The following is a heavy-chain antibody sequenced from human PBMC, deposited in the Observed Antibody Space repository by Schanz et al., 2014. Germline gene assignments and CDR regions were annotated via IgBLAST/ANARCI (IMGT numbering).Heavy chain of an antibody. CDR3: ARDQGTRDPPILRPAYGIDV. J-gene: IGHJ6*02. CDR1: GGSISSGGYY. Sequence: QVQLQESGPGLVKPSQTLSLTCTVSGGSISSGGYYWSWIRQHPGKGLEWIGYIYYRGSTYYNPSLKSRVTISVDTSKNQFSLKLSSVTAADTAVYYCARDQGTRDPPILRPAYGIDVWGQGTTVTVSS. V-gene: IGHV4-31*03. CDR2: IYYRGST. D-gene: IGHD1-7*01.